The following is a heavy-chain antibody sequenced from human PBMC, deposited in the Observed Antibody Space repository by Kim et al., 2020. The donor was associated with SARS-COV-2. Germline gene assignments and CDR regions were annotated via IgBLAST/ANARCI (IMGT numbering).Heavy chain of an antibody. V-gene: IGHV1-8*01. CDR1: GYTFTSYD. Sequence: ASVKVSCKASGYTFTSYDINWVRQATGQGLEWMGWMNPNSGNTGYAQKFQGRVTMARNTSISTAYMELSSLRSEDTAVYYCARGRIVATTTGWFDPWGQGTLVTVSS. CDR3: ARGRIVATTTGWFDP. D-gene: IGHD5-12*01. J-gene: IGHJ5*02. CDR2: MNPNSGNT.